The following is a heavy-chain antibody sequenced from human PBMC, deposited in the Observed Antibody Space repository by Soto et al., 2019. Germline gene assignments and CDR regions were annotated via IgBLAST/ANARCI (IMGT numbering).Heavy chain of an antibody. J-gene: IGHJ4*02. Sequence: QVQLVQSGAEVKKPGSSVKVSCKASGGTFSSYAISWVRQAPGQGLEWMGGFIPIFGTANYAQKFQGRVTITADESTSTAYMELSSLRAEDTAVYYCARHNSTPFNRIVVIPAPPDYWGQGTLLTVFS. CDR2: FIPIFGTA. CDR3: ARHNSTPFNRIVVIPAPPDY. D-gene: IGHD2-2*01. CDR1: GGTFSSYA. V-gene: IGHV1-69*01.